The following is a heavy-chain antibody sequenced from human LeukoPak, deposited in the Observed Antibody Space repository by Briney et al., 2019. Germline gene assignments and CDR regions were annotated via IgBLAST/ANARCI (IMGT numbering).Heavy chain of an antibody. CDR1: GVSVSGSY. D-gene: IGHD1-26*01. CDR2: TFHTGDT. V-gene: IGHV4-59*08. Sequence: PSETLSLTCSVSGVSVSGSYWSWIRQPPGKGLEWIGYTFHTGDTNRNPSLKSRVTVSLDTSKNQVSLRLSSVTAADTAVYYCARHPFATPFDYWGQGTLVTVSS. CDR3: ARHPFATPFDY. J-gene: IGHJ4*02.